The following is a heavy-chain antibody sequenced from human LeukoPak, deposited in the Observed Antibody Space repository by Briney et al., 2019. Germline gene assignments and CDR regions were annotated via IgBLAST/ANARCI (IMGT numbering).Heavy chain of an antibody. CDR3: AKDLYYGSASNHDALDI. CDR2: ISGDGGFT. D-gene: IGHD3-10*01. Sequence: AGGSLRLSCAASGFTSDDYAMHGVRQAPGKGLEWVSLISGDGGFTYYADSVKGRFTTSRDNSKNSLFLQVNSLRTEDTALYYCAKDLYYGSASNHDALDIWGQGTMVTVSS. V-gene: IGHV3-43*02. CDR1: GFTSDDYA. J-gene: IGHJ3*02.